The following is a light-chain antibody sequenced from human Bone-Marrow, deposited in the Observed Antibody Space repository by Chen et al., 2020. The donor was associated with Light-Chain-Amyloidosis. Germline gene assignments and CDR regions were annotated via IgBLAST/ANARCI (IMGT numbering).Light chain of an antibody. CDR2: DVS. J-gene: IGLJ3*02. V-gene: IGLV2-11*01. CDR3: CSYAGSYTWV. Sequence: QSALTQPRSVSGSPVQSVTISCTGTSSDVGGYTDVSWYQQHPGKAPKLMIYDVSKRPSGVPDRFSGSKSGNTAYLTISGLQAEDEADYYCCSYAGSYTWVFGGGTKLTVL. CDR1: SSDVGGYTD.